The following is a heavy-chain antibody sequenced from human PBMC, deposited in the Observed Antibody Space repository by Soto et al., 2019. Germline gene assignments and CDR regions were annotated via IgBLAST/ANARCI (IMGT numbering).Heavy chain of an antibody. D-gene: IGHD6-13*01. CDR2: ISSNSAYT. CDR3: TRDASRDSSARGWFDP. Sequence: GGSLRLSCAASGFTFRSFTMNWVRQAPGKGLEWVSTISSNSAYTYYTDALRGRFTISRDNAKNSLHLQMSSLRAEDTAVYYCTRDASRDSSARGWFDPWGPGTLVTVSS. V-gene: IGHV3-21*01. CDR1: GFTFRSFT. J-gene: IGHJ5*02.